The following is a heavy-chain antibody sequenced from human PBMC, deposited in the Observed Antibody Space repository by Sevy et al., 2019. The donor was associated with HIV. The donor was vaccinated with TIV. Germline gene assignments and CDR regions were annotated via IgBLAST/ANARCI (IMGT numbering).Heavy chain of an antibody. CDR1: GFTFSSYG. J-gene: IGHJ6*02. CDR3: AKDLMGNGYNYDYYYYYGMDV. V-gene: IGHV3-30*18. D-gene: IGHD5-12*01. CDR2: ISYDGSNK. Sequence: GGSLRLSCAASGFTFSSYGMHWVRQAPGKGLEWVAVISYDGSNKYYADSVKGRFTISRDNSKNTLYLQMNSLRAEDTAVYYCAKDLMGNGYNYDYYYYYGMDVWGQRTTVTVSS.